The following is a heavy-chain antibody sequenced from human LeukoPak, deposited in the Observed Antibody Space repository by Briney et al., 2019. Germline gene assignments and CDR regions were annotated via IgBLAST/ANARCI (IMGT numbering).Heavy chain of an antibody. CDR1: GYTFTSYY. V-gene: IGHV1-46*01. CDR3: ARVPPPNYDSSGYFGY. J-gene: IGHJ4*02. D-gene: IGHD3-22*01. CDR2: INPSGGST. Sequence: GASVKVSCKASGYTFTSYYMHWVRQAPGQGLEWMGIINPSGGSTSYAQKFQGRVTMTRDTSTSTVYMELSSLRSEDTAVHYCARVPPPNYDSSGYFGYWGQGTLVTVSS.